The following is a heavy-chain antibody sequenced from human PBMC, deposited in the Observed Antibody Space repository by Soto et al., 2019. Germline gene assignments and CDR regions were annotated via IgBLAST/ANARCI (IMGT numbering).Heavy chain of an antibody. CDR2: ISYDGSNK. Sequence: GGSLRLSCAAPGFTFSSYAMHWVRQAPGKGLEWVAVISYDGSNKYYADSVKGRFTISRDNSKNTLYLQMNSLRAEDTAVYYCARPPGYSYGPFDYWGQGXLVTVSS. CDR3: ARPPGYSYGPFDY. D-gene: IGHD5-18*01. CDR1: GFTFSSYA. V-gene: IGHV3-30-3*01. J-gene: IGHJ4*02.